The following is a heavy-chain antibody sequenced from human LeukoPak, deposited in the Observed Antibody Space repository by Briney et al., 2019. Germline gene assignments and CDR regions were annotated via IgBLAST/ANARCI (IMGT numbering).Heavy chain of an antibody. CDR2: ISSSSSYI. D-gene: IGHD2-21*02. CDR1: GFTFSSYS. J-gene: IGHJ4*02. CDR3: ASIVVVTAMVDY. V-gene: IGHV3-21*01. Sequence: GGSLRLSCAASGFTFSSYSMNWVRQAPGKGLEWVSSISSSSSYIYYADSVKGRFTISRDNAKNSLYLQMNSLRAEDTAVYYCASIVVVTAMVDYWGQGTLVTVSS.